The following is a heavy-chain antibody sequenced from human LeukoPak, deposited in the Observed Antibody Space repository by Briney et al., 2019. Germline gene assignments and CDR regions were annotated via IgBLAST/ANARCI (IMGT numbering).Heavy chain of an antibody. Sequence: ASVKASCKASGYTFTGYYMHWVRQAPGQGLEWMGWINPNSGGTNYAQKFQGRVTMTRDTSISTAYMELSRLRSDDTAVYYCARVSWIQLWSYYFDYWGQGTLVTVSS. CDR1: GYTFTGYY. D-gene: IGHD5-18*01. V-gene: IGHV1-2*02. CDR3: ARVSWIQLWSYYFDY. J-gene: IGHJ4*02. CDR2: INPNSGGT.